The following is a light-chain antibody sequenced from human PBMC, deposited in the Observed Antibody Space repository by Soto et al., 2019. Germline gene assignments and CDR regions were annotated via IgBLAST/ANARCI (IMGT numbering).Light chain of an antibody. CDR2: AAS. Sequence: AIQVTQSPSSLSASLGERVTINCRTSQGIRSALGWYHKKPGKVPKLLIYAASTLQSGVPSRFSGSGSGRDFNLTISRLQTEDCATYDCQQLKSYPITFGRGTRVDIK. CDR1: QGIRSA. J-gene: IGKJ3*01. V-gene: IGKV1-6*01. CDR3: QQLKSYPIT.